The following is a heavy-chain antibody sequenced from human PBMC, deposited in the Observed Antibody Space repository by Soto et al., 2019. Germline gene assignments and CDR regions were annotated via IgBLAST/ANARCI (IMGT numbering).Heavy chain of an antibody. V-gene: IGHV3-30*18. D-gene: IGHD4-17*01. CDR1: GFTFSSYG. CDR2: ISYDGSNK. CDR3: AKSWATVTTNDAFDI. J-gene: IGHJ3*02. Sequence: GGSLRLSCAASGFTFSSYGMHWVRQAPGKGLEWVAVISYDGSNKYYADSVKGRFTISRDNSKNTLYLQMNSLRAEDTAVYYCAKSWATVTTNDAFDIWGQGTMVTVSS.